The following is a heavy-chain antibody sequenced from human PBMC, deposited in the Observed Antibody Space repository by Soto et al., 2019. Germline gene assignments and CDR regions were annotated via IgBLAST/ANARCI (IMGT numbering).Heavy chain of an antibody. CDR3: ARDYDIWGVDWFDP. CDR1: GYTFTNFG. J-gene: IGHJ5*02. V-gene: IGHV1-18*01. Sequence: QVQLVQSGGEMKKPGASVKVSCKASGYTFTNFGISWVRQAPGQGPEWVGWISAYNDERNYAQKFRGRVTMTTDTPTSPAYIELRTLTSDATAVYYCARDYDIWGVDWFDPWGQGTLVTVSS. D-gene: IGHD3-9*01. CDR2: ISAYNDER.